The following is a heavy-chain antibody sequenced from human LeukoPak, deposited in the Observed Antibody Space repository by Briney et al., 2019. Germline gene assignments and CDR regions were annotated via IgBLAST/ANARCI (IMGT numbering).Heavy chain of an antibody. CDR2: MKSGTA. Sequence: GGSLRLSCVASGFSFSNAYLSWVRQAPGKGLVWVGRMKSGTADYAAPVTGRFTISRDDSKDTLYLQMNNLRTEDTAVYYCTTDDYFGSGSYKGYWGQGNLGTVSS. CDR1: GFSFSNAY. CDR3: TTDDYFGSGSYKGY. V-gene: IGHV3-15*01. J-gene: IGHJ1*01. D-gene: IGHD3-10*01.